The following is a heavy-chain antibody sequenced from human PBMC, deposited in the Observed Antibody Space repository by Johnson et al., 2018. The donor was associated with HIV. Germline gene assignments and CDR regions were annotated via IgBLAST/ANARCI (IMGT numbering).Heavy chain of an antibody. J-gene: IGHJ3*01. CDR2: INWNGGRT. Sequence: VQLVESGGGLVQPGGSLRLSCAASGFTFSSYAMHWVRQAPGKGLEWVSGINWNGGRTGYADSVKGRFTISRENVNSSLYLQMNSLRAEDTALYYCARQHSYDSSGQGGGLDVWGQGTMVTVSS. CDR3: ARQHSYDSSGQGGGLDV. V-gene: IGHV3-20*04. D-gene: IGHD3-22*01. CDR1: GFTFSSYA.